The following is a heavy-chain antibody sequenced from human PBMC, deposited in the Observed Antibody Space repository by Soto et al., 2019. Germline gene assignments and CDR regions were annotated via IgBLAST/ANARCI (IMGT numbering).Heavy chain of an antibody. CDR1: GGAFSGYY. CDR3: ARVSVWSGKRVY. V-gene: IGHV4-34*01. D-gene: IGHD3-3*01. CDR2: ITHSGST. Sequence: QVQLQQWGAGLLKPSETLSLTCAVYGGAFSGYYWSWIRQPPGKGLEWSGEITHSGSTTYNPSLRRRVPIAVDTSKNLCSLKLSAVTAAGTGGYYCARVSVWSGKRVYWGQGSLVTFSS. J-gene: IGHJ4*02.